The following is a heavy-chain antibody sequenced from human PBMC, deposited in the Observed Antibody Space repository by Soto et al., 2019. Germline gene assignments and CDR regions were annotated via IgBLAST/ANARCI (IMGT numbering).Heavy chain of an antibody. CDR2: ISYDGSNK. J-gene: IGHJ6*02. V-gene: IGHV3-30*18. CDR3: AKGKHRGAWYYYGMDV. D-gene: IGHD3-10*01. CDR1: GFTFSSYG. Sequence: QVQLVESGGGVVQPGRSLRLSCAASGFTFSSYGMHWVRQAPGKGLEWVAVISYDGSNKYYADSVKGRFTISRDNSKNTLYLQMNSLRAEDTAVYYCAKGKHRGAWYYYGMDVWGQGTTVTVSS.